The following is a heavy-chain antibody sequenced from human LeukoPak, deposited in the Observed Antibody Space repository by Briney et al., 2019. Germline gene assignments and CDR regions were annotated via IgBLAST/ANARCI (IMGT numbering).Heavy chain of an antibody. CDR1: GYSISSGYY. J-gene: IGHJ4*02. CDR3: ARGVVAAAGRTFDF. D-gene: IGHD6-13*01. Sequence: PSETLSLTCTVSGYSISSGYYWGWIRQPPGKVLEWIGSIYHSGSTYYNPSLKSRVTISVDTSKNQFSLKLSSLTAADTAVYYCARGVVAAAGRTFDFWGQGTLVTVSS. CDR2: IYHSGST. V-gene: IGHV4-38-2*02.